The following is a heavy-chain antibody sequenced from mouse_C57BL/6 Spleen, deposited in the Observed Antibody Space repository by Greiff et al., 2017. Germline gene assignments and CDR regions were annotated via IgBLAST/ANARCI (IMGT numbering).Heavy chain of an antibody. Sequence: VQLVESGPELVKPGASVKISCKASGYAFSSSWMNWVKQRPGKGLEWIGRIYPGDGDTNYNGKFKGKATLTADKSSSTAYMQLSSLTSEDSAVYFCARTIYYDYDDYWGQGTTLTVSS. J-gene: IGHJ2*01. CDR2: IYPGDGDT. CDR1: GYAFSSSW. V-gene: IGHV1-82*01. D-gene: IGHD2-4*01. CDR3: ARTIYYDYDDY.